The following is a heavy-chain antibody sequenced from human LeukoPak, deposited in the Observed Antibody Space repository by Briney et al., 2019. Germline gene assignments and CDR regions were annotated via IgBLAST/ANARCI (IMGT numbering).Heavy chain of an antibody. V-gene: IGHV4-59*12. CDR1: GGSISSYY. Sequence: SETLSLTCTVSGGSISSYYWSWIRQPPGKGLEWIGYIYYSGSTNYNPSLKSRVTMSVDTSKNQFSLKLSSVTAADTAVYYCARDTYYYDSSGYSNPTFDYWGQGTLVTVSS. CDR3: ARDTYYYDSSGYSNPTFDY. J-gene: IGHJ4*02. CDR2: IYYSGST. D-gene: IGHD3-22*01.